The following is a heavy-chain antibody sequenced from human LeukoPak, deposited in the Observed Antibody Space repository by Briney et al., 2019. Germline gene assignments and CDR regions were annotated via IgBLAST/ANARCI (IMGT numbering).Heavy chain of an antibody. D-gene: IGHD6-13*01. CDR3: GRGFSSWSLDY. CDR2: IAIDGINK. V-gene: IGHV3-30-3*01. Sequence: GGSLRLSCATSGFTFSNYVIHWVRQAPGKGLEWVAVIAIDGINKFYADSVKGRVSLSRDNSKNTVYLQMSSLRVADTGVYYCGRGFSSWSLDYWGQGTLITV. CDR1: GFTFSNYV. J-gene: IGHJ4*02.